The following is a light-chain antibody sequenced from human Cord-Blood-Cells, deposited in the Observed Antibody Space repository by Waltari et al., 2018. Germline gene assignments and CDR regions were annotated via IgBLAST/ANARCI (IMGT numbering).Light chain of an antibody. CDR3: QQRSNWPLT. J-gene: IGKJ4*01. Sequence: EIVLTQSPATLSLSPGEIATLPCRASQSVSSYLAWYQQKPGQAPRLLIYDASNRATGIPARFSGSGSGTDFTLTISSLEPEDFAVYYCQQRSNWPLTFGGGTKVEIK. V-gene: IGKV3-11*01. CDR1: QSVSSY. CDR2: DAS.